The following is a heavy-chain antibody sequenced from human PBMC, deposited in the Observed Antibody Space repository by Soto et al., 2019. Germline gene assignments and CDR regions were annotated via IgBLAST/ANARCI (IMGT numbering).Heavy chain of an antibody. Sequence: GESLNISCKGSGNSFTSYLIGWVRQMPGKGLEWMGIIYPGDSDTRYSPSFQGQVTISADKSISTAYLQWSSLKASDTAMYYCATAAVLGEDYYYYGMDVWGQGTTVTVSS. CDR3: ATAAVLGEDYYYYGMDV. CDR1: GNSFTSYL. CDR2: IYPGDSDT. V-gene: IGHV5-51*01. D-gene: IGHD6-13*01. J-gene: IGHJ6*02.